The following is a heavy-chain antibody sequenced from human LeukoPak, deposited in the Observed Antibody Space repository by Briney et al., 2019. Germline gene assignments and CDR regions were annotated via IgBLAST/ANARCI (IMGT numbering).Heavy chain of an antibody. CDR1: GGSISSYY. Sequence: PSETLSLTCTVSGGSISSYYWSWIRKPAGMGLEWIGRIYTSGSTNYNPSLKSRVTMSVDTSKNQFSLKLSSVTAADTAVYYCARNGASVEMATAYYYYYYMDVWGKGTTVTISS. CDR2: IYTSGST. D-gene: IGHD5-24*01. J-gene: IGHJ6*03. CDR3: ARNGASVEMATAYYYYYYMDV. V-gene: IGHV4-4*07.